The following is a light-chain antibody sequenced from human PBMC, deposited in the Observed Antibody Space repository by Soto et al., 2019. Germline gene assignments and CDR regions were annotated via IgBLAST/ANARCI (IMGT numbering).Light chain of an antibody. V-gene: IGKV3-15*01. J-gene: IGKJ5*01. CDR3: QQCHKRPRIT. CDR1: ENVDTN. Sequence: EIVITQSPATLSVSPGEGATLSCRASENVDTNLAWYQHKPGQAPRLLIYGASTRAAGVPASFCSGGSCTKYILIISSLESEDVSAYYYQQCHKRPRITFGQGTRLEIK. CDR2: GAS.